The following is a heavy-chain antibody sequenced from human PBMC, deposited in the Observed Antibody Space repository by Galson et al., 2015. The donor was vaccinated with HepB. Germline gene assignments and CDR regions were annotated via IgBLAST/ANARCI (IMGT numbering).Heavy chain of an antibody. V-gene: IGHV1-46*01. CDR2: INPSGGST. Sequence: SVKVSCKASGYTFTSYYMHWVRQAPGQGLEWMGIINPSGGSTSYAQKFQGRVTMTRDTSTSTVYMELSSLGSEDTAVYYCARDYGDYVFYYYMDVWGKGTTVTVSS. CDR1: GYTFTSYY. D-gene: IGHD4-17*01. J-gene: IGHJ6*03. CDR3: ARDYGDYVFYYYMDV.